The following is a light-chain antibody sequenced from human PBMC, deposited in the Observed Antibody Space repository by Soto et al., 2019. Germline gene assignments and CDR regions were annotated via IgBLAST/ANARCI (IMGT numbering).Light chain of an antibody. J-gene: IGKJ4*01. V-gene: IGKV1-39*01. CDR2: SSS. CDR1: QNIADY. CDR3: LHTFTTHFT. Sequence: EIQMTQSPSSLSASAGDTGTITCRASQNIADYLRWYQQKPGKAPKLLMYSSSILHGGVSSRFSGDGSGTAFTLIITGLQPEYVANYYYLHTFTTHFTFGGGTTVEVK.